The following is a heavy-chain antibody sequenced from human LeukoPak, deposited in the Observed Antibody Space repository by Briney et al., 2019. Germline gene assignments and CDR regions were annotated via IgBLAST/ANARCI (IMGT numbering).Heavy chain of an antibody. J-gene: IGHJ4*02. CDR1: GFTFSSYS. CDR2: ISSSSSTI. CDR3: AQLSVYYYDSSGYYYR. V-gene: IGHV3-48*01. Sequence: GGSLRLSCAASGFTFSSYSMNWVRPAPGKGLEWVSYISSSSSTIYYADSVKGRFTISRDNSKNTLYLQMNSLRAEDTAVYYCAQLSVYYYDSSGYYYRWGQGTLVTVSS. D-gene: IGHD3-22*01.